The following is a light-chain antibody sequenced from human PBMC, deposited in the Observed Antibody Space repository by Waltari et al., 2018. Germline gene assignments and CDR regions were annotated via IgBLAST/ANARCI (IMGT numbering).Light chain of an antibody. CDR1: HSNIRAGYA. CDR3: QSYDISLSAWV. Sequence: QSVLTPPPSVSGAPGQRVTISCPGSHSNIRAGYAGHFYQQFPGTAPKLLIFGNNNRPSGVPDRFSVSKSGTSASLAITGLQAEDEADYYCQSYDISLSAWVFGGGTKLAVL. J-gene: IGLJ3*02. CDR2: GNN. V-gene: IGLV1-40*01.